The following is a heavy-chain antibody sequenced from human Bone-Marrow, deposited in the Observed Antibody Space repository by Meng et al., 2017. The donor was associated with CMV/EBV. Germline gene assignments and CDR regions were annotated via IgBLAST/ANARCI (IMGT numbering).Heavy chain of an antibody. D-gene: IGHD2-2*01. V-gene: IGHV3-53*01. Sequence: GGSLRLSCAASGFTVSSNYMSWVRQAPGKGLEWVSVIYSGGSTYYADSVKGRFTISRDNAKNSLYLQMNSLRAEDTAVYYCARVIVVVPAACEYFDYWGQGTLVTVSS. J-gene: IGHJ4*02. CDR3: ARVIVVVPAACEYFDY. CDR1: GFTVSSNY. CDR2: IYSGGST.